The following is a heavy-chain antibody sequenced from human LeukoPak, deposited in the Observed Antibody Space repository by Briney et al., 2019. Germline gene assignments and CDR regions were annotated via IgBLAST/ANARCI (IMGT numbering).Heavy chain of an antibody. Sequence: SVKVSCKASGGTFSSYAISLVRQAPGQGLEWMGRIIPIFGTANYAQEFQGRVTITTDESTSTAYMELSSLRSEGTAVYYCARGHDSSVFGYWGQGTLVTVSS. CDR1: GGTFSSYA. CDR3: ARGHDSSVFGY. V-gene: IGHV1-69*05. J-gene: IGHJ4*02. CDR2: IIPIFGTA. D-gene: IGHD3-22*01.